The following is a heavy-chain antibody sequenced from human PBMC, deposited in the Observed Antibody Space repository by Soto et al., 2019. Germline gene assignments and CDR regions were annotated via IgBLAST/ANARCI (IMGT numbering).Heavy chain of an antibody. V-gene: IGHV3-9*01. CDR3: AKDAGGGPYSTAWYEFDY. J-gene: IGHJ4*02. D-gene: IGHD2-2*01. CDR2: ISWHSGTI. CDR1: GFSFRNYG. Sequence: PGGSLRLSCAASGFSFRNYGMHWVRRVPGKGLEWVSGISWHSGTIGYADSVRGRFTISRDNSKNTLYLQMNSLRAEDTGLYYCAKDAGGGPYSTAWYEFDYWGQGTQVTVS.